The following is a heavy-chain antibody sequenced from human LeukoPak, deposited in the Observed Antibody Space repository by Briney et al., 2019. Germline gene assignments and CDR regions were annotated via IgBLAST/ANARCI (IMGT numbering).Heavy chain of an antibody. V-gene: IGHV3-23*01. CDR3: VYVWGSYRYTYYLDY. J-gene: IGHJ4*02. CDR1: GFTFSIYA. CDR2: ISGRGTT. D-gene: IGHD3-16*02. Sequence: PGGSLRLSCAASGFTFSIYAMSWVRQAPGKGLEWVSAISGRGTTYYADSVKGRFTVSRDNSKNTLYLQMNSLRAEDTAVYYCVYVWGSYRYTYYLDYWGQGTLVTVSS.